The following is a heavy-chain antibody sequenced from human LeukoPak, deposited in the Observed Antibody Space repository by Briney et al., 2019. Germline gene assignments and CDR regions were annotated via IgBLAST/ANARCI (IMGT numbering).Heavy chain of an antibody. CDR3: ARVKSIVGATDAFDI. V-gene: IGHV3-11*06. CDR2: ISSSSSYT. J-gene: IGHJ3*02. Sequence: GGSLRLSCAASGFTFSDYYMSWIRQAPGKGLEWVPYISSSSSYTNYADSVKGRFTISRDNAKNSLYLQMNSLRAEDTAVYYCARVKSIVGATDAFDIWGQGTMVTVSS. D-gene: IGHD1-26*01. CDR1: GFTFSDYY.